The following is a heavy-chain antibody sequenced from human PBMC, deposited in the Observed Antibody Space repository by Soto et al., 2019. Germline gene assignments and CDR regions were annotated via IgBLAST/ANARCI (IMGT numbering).Heavy chain of an antibody. CDR2: MSYDGSNE. Sequence: GGSLRLSCAAAGFTFSHYAMHWVRQAPGKGREWVALMSYDGSNEYYADSVKGRFTISRDNSKNTLYLQMNSLRAEDTAVYYCPKDGSNNFDYWGQRTLVTVSS. CDR1: GFTFSHYA. CDR3: PKDGSNNFDY. V-gene: IGHV3-30*18. D-gene: IGHD1-26*01. J-gene: IGHJ4*02.